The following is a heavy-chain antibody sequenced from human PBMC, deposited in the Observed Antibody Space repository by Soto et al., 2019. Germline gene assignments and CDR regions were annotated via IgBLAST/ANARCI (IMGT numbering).Heavy chain of an antibody. V-gene: IGHV1-69*13. CDR1: GGTFSSYA. CDR2: IIPIFGTA. D-gene: IGHD6-6*01. J-gene: IGHJ5*02. CDR3: ARAYGGWSRSSGFNWFDT. Sequence: ASVKVSCKASGGTFSSYAISWVRQAPGQGLEWMGGIIPIFGTANYAQKFQGRVTITADESTSTAYMELSSLRSEDTAVYYCARAYGGWSRSSGFNWFDTWGQGTLVTVSS.